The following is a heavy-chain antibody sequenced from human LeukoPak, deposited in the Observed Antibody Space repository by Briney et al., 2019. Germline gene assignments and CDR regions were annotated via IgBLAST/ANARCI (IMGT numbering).Heavy chain of an antibody. J-gene: IGHJ4*02. D-gene: IGHD5-18*01. Sequence: PGRSLRLSCAASGFTFDDYAMHWVRQAPGKGLEWVSGISWNSGNIVYADSVKGRFAISRDSAKNSLYLQMNSLRAEDMALYYCAKGYSYDMTYYFDYWGQGTLVTVSS. V-gene: IGHV3-9*03. CDR1: GFTFDDYA. CDR3: AKGYSYDMTYYFDY. CDR2: ISWNSGNI.